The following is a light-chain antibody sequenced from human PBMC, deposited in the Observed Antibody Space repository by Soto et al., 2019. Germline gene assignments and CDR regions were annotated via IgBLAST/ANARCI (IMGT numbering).Light chain of an antibody. J-gene: IGKJ2*01. Sequence: EIVLTQSPGTLSLSPGDRATLSCRTSQSVSSSYLAWYQQKPSQAPRLLIYGASRKATGIPDRFSGSGSGTDITLTISRLEPEDFAVYFCQQYASSSYPFGQGTKLEIK. CDR3: QQYASSSYP. V-gene: IGKV3-20*01. CDR2: GAS. CDR1: QSVSSSY.